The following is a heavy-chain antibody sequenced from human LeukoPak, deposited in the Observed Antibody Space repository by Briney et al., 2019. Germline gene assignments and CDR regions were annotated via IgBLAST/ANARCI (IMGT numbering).Heavy chain of an antibody. CDR1: GFTFSSNA. V-gene: IGHV3-23*01. CDR3: AKVGTTVTTYYYYYMDV. J-gene: IGHJ6*03. CDR2: ISGSGVNT. D-gene: IGHD4-17*01. Sequence: TGGTLRLSCAASGFTFSSNAMSWVRQAPGQGLEWVSSISGSGVNTYYADSVKGRFTISRDNSKNTLYLQMNSLRAEDTAVYYCAKVGTTVTTYYYYYMDVWGIETTVTISS.